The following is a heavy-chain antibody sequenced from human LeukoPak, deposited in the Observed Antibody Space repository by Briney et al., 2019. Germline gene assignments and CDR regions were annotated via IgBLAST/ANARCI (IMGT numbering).Heavy chain of an antibody. Sequence: PGGSLRLSCAASGFTFNDYAMHWVRQAPGKGLGWDSGISWNSGNIGYADSVKGRFTTSRDNAKNSLYLQMNSLRPGDTALYYCAKDIGDYGDSKWYFDLWGRGTLVTVSS. V-gene: IGHV3-9*01. D-gene: IGHD4-17*01. CDR2: ISWNSGNI. CDR1: GFTFNDYA. CDR3: AKDIGDYGDSKWYFDL. J-gene: IGHJ2*01.